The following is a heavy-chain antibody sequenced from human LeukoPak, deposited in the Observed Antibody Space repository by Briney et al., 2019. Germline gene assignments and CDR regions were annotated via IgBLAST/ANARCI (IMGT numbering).Heavy chain of an antibody. J-gene: IGHJ4*02. V-gene: IGHV1-69*13. D-gene: IGHD2-15*01. CDR3: AILGEDCSSGSCYNDYFDY. Sequence: ASVKVSCKASGGTFSSYAISWVRQAPGQGLEWMGGIIPIFGTANYAQKFQGRVTITADESTSTAYMELSSLRSEDTAVYYCAILGEDCSSGSCYNDYFDYWGQGTLVTVSS. CDR2: IIPIFGTA. CDR1: GGTFSSYA.